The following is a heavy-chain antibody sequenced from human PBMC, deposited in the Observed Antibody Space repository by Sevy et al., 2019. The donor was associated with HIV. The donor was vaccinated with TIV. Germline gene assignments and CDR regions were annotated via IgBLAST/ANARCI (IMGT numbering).Heavy chain of an antibody. CDR1: GFTLSDFY. J-gene: IGHJ3*02. D-gene: IGHD3-3*01. Sequence: GGSLRLSCAASGFTLSDFYMGWIRQAPGKGLEWVSYITSNSGTMYYADSVKGRFAISRDNAKNSLFLQMNSLRAEDTAVYYCARSQITISLSDAFDIWGQGTMVTVSS. V-gene: IGHV3-11*01. CDR3: ARSQITISLSDAFDI. CDR2: ITSNSGTM.